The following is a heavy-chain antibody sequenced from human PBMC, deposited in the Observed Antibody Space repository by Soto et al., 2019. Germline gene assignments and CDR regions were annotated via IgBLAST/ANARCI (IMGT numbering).Heavy chain of an antibody. Sequence: EEQLVASGGGLVQPGGSLRLSCAASGFTFSSYWMHWVRQAPGQGLVWVSRINPGGSITAYADSVKGRFTISRDNAKNTLYLQMNTLRGDDTAVYYCARVPTGKYGVWNYWGQGTLVTVSS. D-gene: IGHD2-8*01. CDR3: ARVPTGKYGVWNY. CDR2: INPGGSIT. CDR1: GFTFSSYW. V-gene: IGHV3-74*01. J-gene: IGHJ4*02.